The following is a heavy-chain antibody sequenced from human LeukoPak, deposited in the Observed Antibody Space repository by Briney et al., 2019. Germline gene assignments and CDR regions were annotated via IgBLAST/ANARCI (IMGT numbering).Heavy chain of an antibody. Sequence: GRSLRLSCAASGFTFSSYAMSWVRQAPGKGLEWVSAISGSGGSTYYADSVKGRFTISRDNSKNTLYLQMNSLRAEDTAVYYCAKDRGSGWIKFDYWGQGTLVTVSS. CDR2: ISGSGGST. J-gene: IGHJ4*02. V-gene: IGHV3-23*01. D-gene: IGHD6-19*01. CDR3: AKDRGSGWIKFDY. CDR1: GFTFSSYA.